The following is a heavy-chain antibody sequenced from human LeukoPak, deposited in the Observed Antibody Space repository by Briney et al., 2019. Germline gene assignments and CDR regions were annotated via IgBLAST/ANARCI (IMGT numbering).Heavy chain of an antibody. CDR2: IYYRGST. CDR3: ARTSSFAAAIDY. D-gene: IGHD2-2*01. V-gene: IGHV4-59*01. CDR1: GGSISSYY. Sequence: SETLSLTCTVSGGSISSYYWSWIRQPPGKGLEWIGYIYYRGSTNYNPSLKSRVTISVDTSKNQFSLKLSSVTAADTAVYYCARTSSFAAAIDYWGQGTLVTVSS. J-gene: IGHJ4*02.